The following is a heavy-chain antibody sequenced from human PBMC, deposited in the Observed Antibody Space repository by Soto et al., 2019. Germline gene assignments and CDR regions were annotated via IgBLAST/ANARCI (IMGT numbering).Heavy chain of an antibody. CDR3: AKSSRRTMVRGVSTFDY. D-gene: IGHD3-10*01. Sequence: GSLRLSCAASGFTFSSYAMSWVRQAPGKGLEWVSAISGSGGSTYYADSVKGRFTISRDNSKNTLYLQMNSLRAEDTAVYYCAKSSRRTMVRGVSTFDYWGQGTLVTVSS. J-gene: IGHJ4*02. V-gene: IGHV3-23*01. CDR1: GFTFSSYA. CDR2: ISGSGGST.